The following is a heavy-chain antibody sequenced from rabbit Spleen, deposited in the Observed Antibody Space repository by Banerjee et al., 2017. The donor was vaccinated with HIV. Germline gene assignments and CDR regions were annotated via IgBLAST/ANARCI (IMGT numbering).Heavy chain of an antibody. CDR3: ARDLTDVIGWNFGW. Sequence: QEQLVESGGGLVQPGASLTLTCKASGFSLNSGYDMCWVRQAPGKGLEWIASIYAGSSDSTYSAPWAKGRFTISKPSSTTVTLQMTSLTAADTATYFCARDLTDVIGWNFGWWGPGTLVTVS. V-gene: IGHV1S45*01. CDR2: IYAGSSDST. D-gene: IGHD1-1*01. J-gene: IGHJ4*01. CDR1: GFSLNSGYD.